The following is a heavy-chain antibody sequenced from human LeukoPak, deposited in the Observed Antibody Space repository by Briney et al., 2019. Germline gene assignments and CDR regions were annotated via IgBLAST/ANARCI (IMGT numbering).Heavy chain of an antibody. CDR3: AKVAHYGSGSYTPEIDY. D-gene: IGHD3-10*01. Sequence: PGGSLRLSCAASGFTFSSYGMHWVRQAPGKGLEWVAVIWYDGSNKYYADSVKGRFTISRDNSKNTLYLQMNSLRAEDTAVYYCAKVAHYGSGSYTPEIDYWGQGTLVTVSS. CDR2: IWYDGSNK. V-gene: IGHV3-33*06. CDR1: GFTFSSYG. J-gene: IGHJ4*02.